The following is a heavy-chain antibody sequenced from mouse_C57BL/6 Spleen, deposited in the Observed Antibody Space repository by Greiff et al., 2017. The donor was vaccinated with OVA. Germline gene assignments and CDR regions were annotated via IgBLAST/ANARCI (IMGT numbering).Heavy chain of an antibody. J-gene: IGHJ3*01. CDR3: ARDGGWLLREFAY. V-gene: IGHV1-64*01. Sequence: QVQLQQPGAELVKPGASVKLSCKASGYTFTSYWMHWVKQRPGQGLEWIGMIHPNSGSTNYNEKFKSKATLTVDKSSSTAYMQLSSLTSEDSAVYYCARDGGWLLREFAYWGQGTLVTVSA. CDR1: GYTFTSYW. D-gene: IGHD2-3*01. CDR2: IHPNSGST.